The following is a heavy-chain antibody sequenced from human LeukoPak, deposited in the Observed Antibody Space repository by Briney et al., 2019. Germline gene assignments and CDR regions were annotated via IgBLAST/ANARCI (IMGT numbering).Heavy chain of an antibody. V-gene: IGHV4-59*01. CDR3: ARVTGYMIEDYFDY. CDR1: GCSISSYY. J-gene: IGHJ4*02. D-gene: IGHD3-22*01. CDR2: IYYSGST. Sequence: PSETLSLTCTVSGCSISSYYWSWIRQPPGKGLEWIGYIYYSGSTNYKPSLKSRGTISVETSKNQFSLKLRSVTAADTAVYYCARVTGYMIEDYFDYWGQGTLVTVSS.